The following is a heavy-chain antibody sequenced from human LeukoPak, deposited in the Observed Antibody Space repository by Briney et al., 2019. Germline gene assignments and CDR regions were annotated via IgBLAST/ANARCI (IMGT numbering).Heavy chain of an antibody. D-gene: IGHD3-22*01. V-gene: IGHV3-64*01. CDR3: ARSMRGAYYYDSSGSFDI. Sequence: GGSLRLSCAASGFTFSGYAMHWVGQAPGQGLEYVSAISSNGGSAYYANSVKGRLTISRDNSKNTLYLQMGSLRAEHMAVYYCARSMRGAYYYDSSGSFDIWGQGTMVTVSS. J-gene: IGHJ3*02. CDR1: GFTFSGYA. CDR2: ISSNGGSA.